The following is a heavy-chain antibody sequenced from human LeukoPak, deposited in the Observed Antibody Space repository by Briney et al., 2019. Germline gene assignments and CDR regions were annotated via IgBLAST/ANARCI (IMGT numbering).Heavy chain of an antibody. CDR3: ARGLNRRAKTPSKDY. CDR2: TYFTGST. J-gene: IGHJ4*02. CDR1: RGSISSGGHY. D-gene: IGHD1-14*01. Sequence: PSETLSLTCNVSRGSISSGGHYWSWIRQRPGKGLEWMGYTYFTGSTYYNPSLQSRLIISADTSMTQFSLRLRSVTAADTAVYYCARGLNRRAKTPSKDYWGQGTLVTVSS. V-gene: IGHV4-31*03.